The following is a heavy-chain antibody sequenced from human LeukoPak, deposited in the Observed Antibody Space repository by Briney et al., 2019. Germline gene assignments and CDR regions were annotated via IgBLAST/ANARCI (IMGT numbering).Heavy chain of an antibody. CDR1: GGTFSSYA. CDR3: ARESYYGSGSYSPGWFDP. J-gene: IGHJ5*02. D-gene: IGHD3-10*01. CDR2: IIPIFGTA. Sequence: SVKVSCKASGGTFSSYAISWVRQAPGQGLEWMGGIIPIFGTANYAQKFQGRVTITTDESTSTAYMELSSLRSEDTAVYYCARESYYGSGSYSPGWFDPWGQGTLVTVSS. V-gene: IGHV1-69*05.